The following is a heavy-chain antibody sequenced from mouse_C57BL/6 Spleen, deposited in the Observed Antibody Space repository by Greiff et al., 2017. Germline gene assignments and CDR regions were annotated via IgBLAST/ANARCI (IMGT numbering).Heavy chain of an antibody. CDR1: GYTFTSYG. V-gene: IGHV1-81*01. CDR3: ARDWDGAWFAY. J-gene: IGHJ3*01. D-gene: IGHD4-1*01. CDR2: ICARGGNT. Sequence: QVQLQQSGAELARPGASVKLSCKASGYTFTSYGISWVKQRTGQGLEWIGEICARGGNTYYNEKLKGQGTLTADKSSSTAYMELRGLTSEDATVYFCARDWDGAWFAYWGQGTLVTVSA.